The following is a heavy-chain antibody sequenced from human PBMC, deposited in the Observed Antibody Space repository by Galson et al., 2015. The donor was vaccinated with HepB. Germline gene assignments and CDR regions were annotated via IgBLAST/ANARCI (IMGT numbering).Heavy chain of an antibody. V-gene: IGHV3-23*01. CDR3: AKGATIVGTYYYYMDV. D-gene: IGHD3-3*01. J-gene: IGHJ6*03. CDR2: ISGSGGST. Sequence: SLRLSCAASGFTFSSYAMSWVRQAPGKGLEWVSAISGSGGSTYYADSVKGRFTISRDNSKDTLYLQMNSLRAEDTAVYYCAKGATIVGTYYYYMDVWGKGTTVTVSS. CDR1: GFTFSSYA.